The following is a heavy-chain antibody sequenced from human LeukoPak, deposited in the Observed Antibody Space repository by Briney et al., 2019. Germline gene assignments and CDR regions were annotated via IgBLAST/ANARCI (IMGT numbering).Heavy chain of an antibody. Sequence: GGSLRLPCAASGFTFSTFAMYWLRQAPGKGLEWVSAIGANVGSTSYADSVRGRFTISRDNSRNTLYLQMSSLRTDDTATYYCTKSTDYWYYGMDVWGQGTTVTVSS. J-gene: IGHJ6*02. CDR2: IGANVGST. D-gene: IGHD2-8*02. CDR1: GFTFSTFA. CDR3: TKSTDYWYYGMDV. V-gene: IGHV3-23*01.